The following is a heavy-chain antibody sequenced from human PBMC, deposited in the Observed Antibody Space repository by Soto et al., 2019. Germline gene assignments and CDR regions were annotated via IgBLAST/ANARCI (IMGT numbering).Heavy chain of an antibody. Sequence: KVSCKTSGYTFSNYGITWVRQAPGQPLEWLGWISLYSDGTSYAQKFRGRVSMTTDTSTTTAYMELRSLRSDDTAVYYCARVVPGAEAWFGPWGQGTLVTVSS. CDR2: ISLYSDGT. J-gene: IGHJ5*02. CDR1: GYTFSNYG. V-gene: IGHV1-18*01. CDR3: ARVVPGAEAWFGP.